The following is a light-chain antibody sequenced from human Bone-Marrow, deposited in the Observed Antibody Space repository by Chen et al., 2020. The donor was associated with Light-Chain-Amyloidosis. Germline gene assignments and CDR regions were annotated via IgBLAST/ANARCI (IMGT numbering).Light chain of an antibody. CDR1: SSNIGSNT. J-gene: IGLJ3*02. V-gene: IGLV1-44*01. CDR3: AAWDDSLNGWV. Sequence: QSVLTQPPSASGTPGQRVTISCSGSSSNIGSNTVTWYQQLPGTAPQLLIYSNDQRPSGVPDRVSGAKCGTSASLAISGLQSEEEADYYCAAWDDSLNGWVFGGGTKLTVL. CDR2: SND.